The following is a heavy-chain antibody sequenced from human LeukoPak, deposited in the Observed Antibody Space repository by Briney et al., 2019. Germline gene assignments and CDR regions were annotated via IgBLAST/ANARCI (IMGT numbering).Heavy chain of an antibody. CDR3: ARDLGYTSGQPNDD. J-gene: IGHJ4*02. D-gene: IGHD5-18*01. Sequence: PGGSLRLSCAASGFTFSSFTMHWVRQAPGKGLEWVSLILYDGSNKYYADSVKGRFTISRDNSHSKNTLYLQMNSLRAEDTAIYYCARDLGYTSGQPNDDWGQGILVTVSS. V-gene: IGHV3-33*01. CDR1: GFTFSSFT. CDR2: ILYDGSNK.